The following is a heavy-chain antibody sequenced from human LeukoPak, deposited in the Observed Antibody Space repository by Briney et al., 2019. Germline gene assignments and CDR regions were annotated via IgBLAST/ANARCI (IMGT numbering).Heavy chain of an antibody. CDR3: ARGRLYCSSTSCYFPYFDY. CDR1: GGSFSGYY. D-gene: IGHD2-2*01. Sequence: PSETLSLTCAVYGGSFSGYYWSWIRQPPGKGLEWIGEINRSGSTNYNPSLKSRVTISVDTSKNQFSLKLSSVTAADTAVYYCARGRLYCSSTSCYFPYFDYWGQGTLVTVSS. J-gene: IGHJ4*02. V-gene: IGHV4-34*01. CDR2: INRSGST.